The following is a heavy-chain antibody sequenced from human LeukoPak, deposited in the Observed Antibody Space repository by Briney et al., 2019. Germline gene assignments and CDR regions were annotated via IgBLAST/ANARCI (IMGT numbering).Heavy chain of an antibody. J-gene: IGHJ4*02. D-gene: IGHD2-21*01. CDR3: AGLGLYSGDY. Sequence: VASVKVSCKSSGYTFTTYGMNWLRQAPGQGLEWMGWINTNTGNPTYAQGFTGRFVFSLDTSVSTAYLQISSLKAEDTAVYYCAGLGLYSGDYWGQGTLVTVSS. V-gene: IGHV7-4-1*02. CDR1: GYTFTTYG. CDR2: INTNTGNP.